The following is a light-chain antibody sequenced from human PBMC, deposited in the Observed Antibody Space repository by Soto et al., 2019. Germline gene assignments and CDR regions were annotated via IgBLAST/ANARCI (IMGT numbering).Light chain of an antibody. V-gene: IGLV2-23*01. CDR3: CSYAGSSSVV. J-gene: IGLJ2*01. CDR1: SSDVGSYNL. Sequence: QSALTQPASVSGSPGQSITISCTGTSSDVGSYNLVSWYQQHPGKAPKLMIYEGSKRPSGVSNRFSGSKSGNTASLTISGLQPEDEADYFCCSYAGSSSVVFGGGTQLTVL. CDR2: EGS.